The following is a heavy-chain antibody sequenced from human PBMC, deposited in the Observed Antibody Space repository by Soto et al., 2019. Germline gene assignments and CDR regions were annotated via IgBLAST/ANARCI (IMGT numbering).Heavy chain of an antibody. D-gene: IGHD6-6*01. CDR2: IIPILGIA. V-gene: IGHV1-69*02. CDR1: GGTFSSYT. J-gene: IGHJ5*02. CDR3: ARHLGYSSSSGVWFDP. Sequence: ASVKVSCKASGGTFSSYTISWVRQAPGQGLEWMGRIIPILGIANYAQKFQGRVTITADKSTSTAYMELSSLRSEDTAAYYCARHLGYSSSSGVWFDPWGQGTLVTVSS.